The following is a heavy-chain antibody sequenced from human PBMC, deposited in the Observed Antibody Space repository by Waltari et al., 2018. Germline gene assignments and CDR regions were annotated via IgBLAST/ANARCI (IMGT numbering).Heavy chain of an antibody. V-gene: IGHV3-33*08. CDR1: GFTFSSYG. CDR2: IWYDGSNK. D-gene: IGHD1-7*01. J-gene: IGHJ6*02. CDR3: ARHHELRDYYYGMDV. Sequence: QVQLVESGGGVVQPGRSLRLSCAASGFTFSSYGMHWVRQAPGKGLEWVAVIWYDGSNKDYADSVKGRFTISRDNSKNTLYLKMNSLRAEDTAVYYCARHHELRDYYYGMDVWGQGTTVTVSS.